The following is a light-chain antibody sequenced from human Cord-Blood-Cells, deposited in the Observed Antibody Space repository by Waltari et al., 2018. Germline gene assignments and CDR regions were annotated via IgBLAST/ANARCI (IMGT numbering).Light chain of an antibody. J-gene: IGLJ1*01. CDR1: RPDVGGYNY. Sequence: QSALTQPPAASGSPGQSVTIPCTGTRPDVGGYNYVSWDQHHQGKAPKPMSYEVSKRPSWVPDRFAGSKSGNTASLTVSGLQAEDEADYYCSSYAGSNNFVFGTGTKVTVL. CDR3: SSYAGSNNFV. V-gene: IGLV2-8*01. CDR2: EVS.